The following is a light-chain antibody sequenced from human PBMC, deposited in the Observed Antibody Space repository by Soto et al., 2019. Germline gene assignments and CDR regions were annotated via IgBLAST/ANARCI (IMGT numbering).Light chain of an antibody. Sequence: DIVMTQSPDSLAVSLGERATINCKSSQSVLYRSNNKNYLAWYRQKPGQHPKLLIYWASTRESGVPDRFSGSGSGTDFTLTISSLQAEDVAVYYCQQYYSTPPTFGQGTKVEIK. CDR3: QQYYSTPPT. V-gene: IGKV4-1*01. J-gene: IGKJ1*01. CDR1: QSVLYRSNNKNY. CDR2: WAS.